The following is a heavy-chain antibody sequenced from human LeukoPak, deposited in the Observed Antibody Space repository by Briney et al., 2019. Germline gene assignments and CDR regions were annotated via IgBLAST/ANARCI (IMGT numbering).Heavy chain of an antibody. D-gene: IGHD5-12*01. CDR3: AREGVDRPNAGYFDY. Sequence: SETLSLTCTVSGGSISSSSYYWGWIRQPPGKGLEWIGSIYYSGSTYYNPSLKSRVTISVDTSKNQFSLKLSSVTAADTAVYYCAREGVDRPNAGYFDYWGQGTLVTVSS. CDR2: IYYSGST. CDR1: GGSISSSSYY. V-gene: IGHV4-39*07. J-gene: IGHJ4*02.